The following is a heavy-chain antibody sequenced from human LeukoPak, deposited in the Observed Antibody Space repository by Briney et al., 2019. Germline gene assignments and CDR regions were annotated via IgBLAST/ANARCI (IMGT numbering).Heavy chain of an antibody. CDR1: GGPISSSSYY. J-gene: IGHJ4*02. CDR2: IYYSGST. CDR3: ARLDTMVRGVIISRGSRIDY. D-gene: IGHD3-10*01. Sequence: SETLSLTCTVSGGPISSSSYYWGWIRQPPGKGLEWIGSIYYSGSTYYNPSLKSRVTISVDTSKNQFSLKLSSVTAADTAVYYCARLDTMVRGVIISRGSRIDYWGQGTLVTVSS. V-gene: IGHV4-39*01.